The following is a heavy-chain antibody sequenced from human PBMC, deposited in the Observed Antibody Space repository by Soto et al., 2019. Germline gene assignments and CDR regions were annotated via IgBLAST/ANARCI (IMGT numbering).Heavy chain of an antibody. D-gene: IGHD2-8*01. CDR2: INPSGGST. CDR1: GYTFTSYY. CDR3: ARNGEKGGRTLRTGSAP. Sequence: ASVKVSCKASGYTFTSYYMHWVRQAPGQGLEWMGIINPSGGSTSYAQKFQGRVTMTRDTSTSTVYMELSSLRSEDTAVYYCARNGEKGGRTLRTGSAPGGKGTLDPV. V-gene: IGHV1-46*01. J-gene: IGHJ5*02.